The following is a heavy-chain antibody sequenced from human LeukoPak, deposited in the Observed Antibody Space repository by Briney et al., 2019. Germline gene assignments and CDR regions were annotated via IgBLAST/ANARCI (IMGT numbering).Heavy chain of an antibody. Sequence: PSETLSLSCTVSGGSISSYYWSWIRQPPGKGLEWIGYIYYSGSTNYNPSLKSRVTISVDTSKNQFSLKLSSVTAADTAVHYCARDRQQPLNWFDPWGQRTLVTVSS. V-gene: IGHV4-59*01. D-gene: IGHD6-13*01. J-gene: IGHJ5*02. CDR3: ARDRQQPLNWFDP. CDR1: GGSISSYY. CDR2: IYYSGST.